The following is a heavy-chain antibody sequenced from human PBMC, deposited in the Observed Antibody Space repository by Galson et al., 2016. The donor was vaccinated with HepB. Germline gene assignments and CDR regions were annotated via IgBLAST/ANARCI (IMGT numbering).Heavy chain of an antibody. CDR3: ARGDAYGDYISASYYYYYGMDV. J-gene: IGHJ6*02. CDR1: GFTFSDYY. CDR2: ISYDGSNK. V-gene: IGHV3-30*03. D-gene: IGHD4-17*01. Sequence: SLRLSCAASGFTFSDYYMHWVRQAPGKGLEWVAVISYDGSNKYYADSVKGRFTISRDNSKNMLYLQMNSLRAEDTAVFYCARGDAYGDYISASYYYYYGMDVWGQGTTVTVS.